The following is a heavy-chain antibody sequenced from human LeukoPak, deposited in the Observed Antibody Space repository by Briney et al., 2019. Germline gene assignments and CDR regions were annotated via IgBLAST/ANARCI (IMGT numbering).Heavy chain of an antibody. J-gene: IGHJ6*03. V-gene: IGHV3-21*01. CDR3: ARDPYNGAYSEGYYYYYMDV. CDR2: ITSSSSYT. Sequence: PGGSLGLSCAAPGTTFSNYNMNWVRQAPGKGLEWISSITSSSSYTFYADSVKGRFTISRDNAKNSLYLQMNSLRVEDTAIYYCARDPYNGAYSEGYYYYYMDVWGKGTTVTVSS. D-gene: IGHD1-1*01. CDR1: GTTFSNYN.